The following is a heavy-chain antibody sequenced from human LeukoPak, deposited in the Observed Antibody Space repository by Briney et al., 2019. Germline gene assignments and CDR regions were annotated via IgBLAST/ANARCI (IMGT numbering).Heavy chain of an antibody. Sequence: PGGSLRLSCAASEFTFSSYAMHWVRQAPGKGLEWVAVISYDGSNKYYADSVKGRFTISRDNSKNTLYLQMNSLRAEDTAVYYCARDLRDSFDYWGQGTLVTVSS. CDR1: EFTFSSYA. D-gene: IGHD5-24*01. V-gene: IGHV3-30*01. J-gene: IGHJ4*02. CDR2: ISYDGSNK. CDR3: ARDLRDSFDY.